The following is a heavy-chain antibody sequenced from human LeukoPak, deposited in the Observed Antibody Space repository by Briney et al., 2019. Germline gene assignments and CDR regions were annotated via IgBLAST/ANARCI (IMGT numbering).Heavy chain of an antibody. CDR3: ARDGLRYPDLWELPPNWFDP. J-gene: IGHJ5*02. D-gene: IGHD1-26*01. V-gene: IGHV1-18*01. CDR1: GYTFTSYG. Sequence: ASVKVSCKASGYTFTSYGISWVRQAPGQGLEWMGWISAYNGNTNYAQKLQGRVTMTTDTSTSTAYMELRSLRSDDTAVYYCARDGLRYPDLWELPPNWFDPWGQGTLVTVSS. CDR2: ISAYNGNT.